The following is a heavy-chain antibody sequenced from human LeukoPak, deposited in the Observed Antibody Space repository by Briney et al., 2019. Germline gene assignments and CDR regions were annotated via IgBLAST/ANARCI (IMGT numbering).Heavy chain of an antibody. J-gene: IGHJ4*02. CDR2: IYPGDSDT. CDR3: ARRNHYYGSGSYYNGHYYFDY. D-gene: IGHD3-10*01. Sequence: GESQKISCKGSGYSFTSYWIGWVRQMPGKGLAWMGIIYPGDSDTRYSPSFQGQVTISADKSISTAYLQWSSLKASDTAMYYCARRNHYYGSGSYYNGHYYFDYWGQGTLVTVSS. CDR1: GYSFTSYW. V-gene: IGHV5-51*01.